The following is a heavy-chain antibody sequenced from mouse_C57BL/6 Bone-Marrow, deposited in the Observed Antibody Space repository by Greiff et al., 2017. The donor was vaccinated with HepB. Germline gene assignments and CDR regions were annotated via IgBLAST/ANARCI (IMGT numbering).Heavy chain of an antibody. J-gene: IGHJ2*01. V-gene: IGHV1-81*01. D-gene: IGHD1-1*01. Sequence: VKLQQSGAELARPGASVKLSCKASGYTFTSYGISWVKQRTGQGLEWIGEIYPRSGNTYYNEKFKGKATLTADKSSSTAYMALRSLTSEDSAVYFCASITTVVARDYWGQGTTLTVSS. CDR1: GYTFTSYG. CDR3: ASITTVVARDY. CDR2: IYPRSGNT.